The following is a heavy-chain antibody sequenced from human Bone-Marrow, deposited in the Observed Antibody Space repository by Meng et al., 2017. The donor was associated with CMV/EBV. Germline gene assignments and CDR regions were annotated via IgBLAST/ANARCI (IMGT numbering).Heavy chain of an antibody. CDR3: ARDPYYYDSSGYLPGWFDP. V-gene: IGHV3-74*01. Sequence: GESLKISCAVSGFTFSSYWMHWVRQAPGKGLVWVSRINSDGSSTSYADSVKGRFTISRDNAKNSLYLQMNSLRAEDTAVYYCARDPYYYDSSGYLPGWFDPWGQGTLVTVSS. CDR2: INSDGSST. CDR1: GFTFSSYW. J-gene: IGHJ5*02. D-gene: IGHD3-22*01.